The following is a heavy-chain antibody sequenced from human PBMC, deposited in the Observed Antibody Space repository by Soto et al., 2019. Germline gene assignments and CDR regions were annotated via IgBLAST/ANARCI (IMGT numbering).Heavy chain of an antibody. J-gene: IGHJ5*02. CDR3: TRGVGSGTYYNQYNWFDP. CDR2: IIPIFGTA. CDR1: GGTFSSYA. D-gene: IGHD3-10*01. V-gene: IGHV1-69*13. Sequence: SVKVSCKASGGTFSSYAISWVRQAPGQGLEWMGGIIPIFGTADYAQKFQGRVTITADESTSTAYMELSSLRSDDTAVYYCTRGVGSGTYYNQYNWFDPWGQ.